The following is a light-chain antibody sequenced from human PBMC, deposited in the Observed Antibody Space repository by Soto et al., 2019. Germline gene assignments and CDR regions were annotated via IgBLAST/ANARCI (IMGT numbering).Light chain of an antibody. CDR1: HTLLHSDGKTY. CDR3: MQTIQLPWT. V-gene: IGKV2D-29*01. Sequence: DIVMTQTPLSLSVTPGRPSSISFKSSHTLLHSDGKTYFYWYLQKPGQPPQLLIYEISNRFSGVPDRFSGSGSGTDFTLKISRVEAEDVGIYYCMQTIQLPWTFGQGTKVDIK. CDR2: EIS. J-gene: IGKJ1*01.